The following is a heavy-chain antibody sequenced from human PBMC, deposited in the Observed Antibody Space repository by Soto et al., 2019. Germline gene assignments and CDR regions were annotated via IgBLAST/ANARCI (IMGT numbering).Heavy chain of an antibody. CDR1: DFTFSNYW. CDR3: ARDRKYDFIWGPVFDQ. D-gene: IGHD3-16*01. Sequence: EVQLVESGGGLVQPGGSLRLSCAASDFTFSNYWMSRVRQAPGKGLEWVANIEHDGSEKNYVDSVKGRFTISRDNAKNLLFLHMSSLRAEDTAVYYCARDRKYDFIWGPVFDQWGQGTLVTVSS. CDR2: IEHDGSEK. J-gene: IGHJ4*02. V-gene: IGHV3-7*01.